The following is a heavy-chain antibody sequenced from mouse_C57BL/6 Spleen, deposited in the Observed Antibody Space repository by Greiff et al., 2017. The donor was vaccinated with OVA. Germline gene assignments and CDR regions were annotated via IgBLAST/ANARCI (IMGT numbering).Heavy chain of an antibody. V-gene: IGHV1-52*01. J-gene: IGHJ4*01. CDR2: IDPSDSAT. CDR3: ARDYGSSYKAMDY. Sequence: VQLQQPGAELVRPGSSVKLSCKASGYTFTSYWMHWVKQRPIQGLEWIGNIDPSDSATHYNQKFKDKATLTVDKSSSTAYMQLSSLTSEDSAVYYCARDYGSSYKAMDYWGQGTSVTVSS. D-gene: IGHD1-1*01. CDR1: GYTFTSYW.